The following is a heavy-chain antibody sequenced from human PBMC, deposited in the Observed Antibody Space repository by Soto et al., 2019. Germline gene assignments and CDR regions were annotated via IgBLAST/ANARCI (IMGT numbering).Heavy chain of an antibody. V-gene: IGHV3-48*03. CDR1: GFTFSSYE. J-gene: IGHJ4*02. CDR2: ISSSGSTI. CDR3: ARHTAMLRSFDY. D-gene: IGHD5-18*01. Sequence: GGSLRLSCAASGFTFSSYEMNWVRQAPGKGLEWVSYISSSGSTIYYADSVKGRFTISRDNAENSLYLQMNSLRAEDTAVYYCARHTAMLRSFDYWGQGTLVTVSS.